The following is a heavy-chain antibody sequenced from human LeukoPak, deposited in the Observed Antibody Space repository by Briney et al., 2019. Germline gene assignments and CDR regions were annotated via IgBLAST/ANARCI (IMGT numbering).Heavy chain of an antibody. D-gene: IGHD2-2*01. CDR2: MKEYGSEI. CDR1: GFTFSGFS. Sequence: GGSLRLSCAASGFTFSGFSMSWVRQAPGKGLEWVATMKEYGSEIFYVDSVKGRFTISRDNAKNSLYLQMNSLRAEDTAVYYCARPRGCGSTRCNNFDYWGQGTLVTVSS. V-gene: IGHV3-7*01. CDR3: ARPRGCGSTRCNNFDY. J-gene: IGHJ4*02.